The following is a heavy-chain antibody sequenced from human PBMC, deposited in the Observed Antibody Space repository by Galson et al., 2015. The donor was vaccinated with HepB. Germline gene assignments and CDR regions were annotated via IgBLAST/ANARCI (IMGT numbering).Heavy chain of an antibody. D-gene: IGHD6-19*01. Sequence: SLRLSCAASGFTVNDNYISWVRQAPGKGLEWVSIIYSDGRTYYADSVKGRFTISRDNSKNTLYLQMNSLRAEDTAVYYCARDRKAVAGSWYFDLWGRGTLVTVSS. J-gene: IGHJ2*01. CDR3: ARDRKAVAGSWYFDL. V-gene: IGHV3-53*01. CDR1: GFTVNDNY. CDR2: IYSDGRT.